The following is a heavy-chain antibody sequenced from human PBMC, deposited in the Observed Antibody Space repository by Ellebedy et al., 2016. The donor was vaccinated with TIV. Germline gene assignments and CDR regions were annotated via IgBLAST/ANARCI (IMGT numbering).Heavy chain of an antibody. V-gene: IGHV4-39*01. CDR1: GGSISSSSYY. D-gene: IGHD3-22*01. CDR3: ARRTTHYYDSSGSLNWFDP. CDR2: IYYSGST. Sequence: SETLSLTXTVSGGSISSSSYYWGWIRQPPGKGLEWIGSIYYSGSTYYNPSLKSRVTISVDTSKNQFSLKLSSVTAADTAVYYCARRTTHYYDSSGSLNWFDPWGQGTLVTVSS. J-gene: IGHJ5*02.